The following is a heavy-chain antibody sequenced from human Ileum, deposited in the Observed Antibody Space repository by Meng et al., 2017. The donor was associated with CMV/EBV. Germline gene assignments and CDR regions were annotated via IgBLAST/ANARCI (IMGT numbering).Heavy chain of an antibody. Sequence: ASVKVSCKASGYTFTGYYMHWLRQAPGQGLEWMGWINPNSGGTNYAQKFQGRVTMTRDTSISTAYMELSRLRSDDTAVYYCASIRYYDSSGAGDYWGQGTLVTVSS. J-gene: IGHJ4*02. CDR1: GYTFTGYY. CDR2: INPNSGGT. V-gene: IGHV1-2*02. CDR3: ASIRYYDSSGAGDY. D-gene: IGHD3-22*01.